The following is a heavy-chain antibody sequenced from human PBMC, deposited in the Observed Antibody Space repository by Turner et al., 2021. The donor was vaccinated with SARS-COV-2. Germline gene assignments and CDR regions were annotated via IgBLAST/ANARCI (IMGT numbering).Heavy chain of an antibody. Sequence: QFQLVQSGAEVKKPGASVKVSCKISGYTLTELSMYWVRQAPGKGLEWMGGFDPEDGETIYAQNFQGRVTMTEDTSTDTAYMELSSLRSEDTAVYFCATGYQLRVNWFDPWGQGTLVTVSS. D-gene: IGHD2-2*01. J-gene: IGHJ5*02. CDR3: ATGYQLRVNWFDP. CDR1: GYTLTELS. V-gene: IGHV1-24*01. CDR2: FDPEDGET.